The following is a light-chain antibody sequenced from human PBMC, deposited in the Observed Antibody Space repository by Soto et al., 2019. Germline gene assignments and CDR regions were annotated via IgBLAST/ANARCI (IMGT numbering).Light chain of an antibody. J-gene: IGLJ2*01. CDR3: SSYSSSTTHVV. CDR2: DVT. CDR1: SSDVGDFNY. V-gene: IGLV2-14*03. Sequence: QSALTQPASVSGSPGRSVTISCTGTSSDVGDFNYVSWYQHLPGRAPKLIIYDVTNRPSGISYRFSASKSGRTASLTISGLQAEDEADYYCSSYSSSTTHVVFGGGTKVT.